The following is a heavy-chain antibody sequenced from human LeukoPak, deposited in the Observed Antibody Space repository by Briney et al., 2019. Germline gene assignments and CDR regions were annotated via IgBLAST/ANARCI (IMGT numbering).Heavy chain of an antibody. D-gene: IGHD3-10*01. Sequence: SETLSLTCTVSGGSISSSSYYWGWIRQPPGKGLEWIGSIYYSGSTYYNPSLKSRVTISVDTSKNQFSLKLSSVTAADTAVYYCARAPFITMVRGVNYFDYWGQGTLVTVSS. J-gene: IGHJ4*02. V-gene: IGHV4-39*01. CDR3: ARAPFITMVRGVNYFDY. CDR1: GGSISSSSYY. CDR2: IYYSGST.